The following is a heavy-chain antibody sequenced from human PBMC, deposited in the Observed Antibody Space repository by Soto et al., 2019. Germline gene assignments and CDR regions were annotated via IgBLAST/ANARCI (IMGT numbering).Heavy chain of an antibody. J-gene: IGHJ3*02. V-gene: IGHV3-7*02. CDR2: LKPYVIDK. CDR1: GFTFDYYW. Sequence: EVQLLESGGGLVQPGESLRLSCAASGFTFDYYWMNWVRQAPGKVPEWVANLKPYVIDKNYVDAVKGRCTISRDNARNSLFVQMNSLRAEDTAVYYCARGSSNAVDIWGQGTMVTVSS. CDR3: ARGSSNAVDI.